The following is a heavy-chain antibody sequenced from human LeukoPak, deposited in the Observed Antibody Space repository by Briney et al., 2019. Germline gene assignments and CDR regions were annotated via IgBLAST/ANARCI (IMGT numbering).Heavy chain of an antibody. CDR2: ISNDGTNT. CDR3: ICERG. V-gene: IGHV3-74*01. CDR1: GFTFNSYW. Sequence: QPGGSLTLSCTASGFTFNSYWIHWVRQAPGKGLVWVSLISNDGTNTNYADSVKGRFTISRDNAKNTLFLQMSSLRAEDTAVYYCICERGGGQGTLVTVSS. J-gene: IGHJ4*02. D-gene: IGHD2-21*01.